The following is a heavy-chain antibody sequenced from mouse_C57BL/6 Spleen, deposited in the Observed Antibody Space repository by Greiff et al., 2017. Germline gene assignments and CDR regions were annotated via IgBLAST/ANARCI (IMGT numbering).Heavy chain of an antibody. D-gene: IGHD3-2*02. CDR1: GYAFSSYW. CDR3: ARSGDSSGYEAY. Sequence: VQLQQSGAELVKPGASVKISCKASGYAFSSYWMNWVKQRPGKGLEWIGQIYPGDGDTNYNEKFKGKATLTADKSSSTAYMQLSSLTSEDSAVYFCARSGDSSGYEAYWGQGTLVTVSA. J-gene: IGHJ3*01. V-gene: IGHV1-80*01. CDR2: IYPGDGDT.